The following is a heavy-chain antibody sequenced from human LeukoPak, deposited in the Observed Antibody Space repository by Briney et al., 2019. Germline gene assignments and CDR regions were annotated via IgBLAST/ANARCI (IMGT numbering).Heavy chain of an antibody. CDR1: GYTFTSSV. D-gene: IGHD3-9*01. J-gene: IGHJ6*03. CDR2: ISSYNGKT. V-gene: IGHV1-18*01. CDR3: ARGLLRYFDRSSYYYYMDV. Sequence: APVKASCNASGYTFTSSVISWVRQSPGQRLEWMGWISSYNGKTNYEQKLQGRGNMTTDTSTSTAYMELRSLRSDDTGVYYCARGLLRYFDRSSYYYYMDVWGKGTTVTISS.